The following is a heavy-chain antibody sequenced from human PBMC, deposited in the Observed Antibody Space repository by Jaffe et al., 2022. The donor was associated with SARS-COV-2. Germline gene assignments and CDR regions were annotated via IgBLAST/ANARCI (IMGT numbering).Heavy chain of an antibody. CDR3: ARHLRGYYDFWSGYYPNWFDP. V-gene: IGHV4-39*01. CDR2: IYYSGST. D-gene: IGHD3-3*01. Sequence: QLQLQESGPGLVKPSETLSLTCTVSGGSISSSSYYWGWIRQPPGKGLEWIGSIYYSGSTYYNPSLKSRVTISVDTSKNQFSLKLSSVTAADTAVYYCARHLRGYYDFWSGYYPNWFDPWGQGTLVTVSS. CDR1: GGSISSSSYY. J-gene: IGHJ5*02.